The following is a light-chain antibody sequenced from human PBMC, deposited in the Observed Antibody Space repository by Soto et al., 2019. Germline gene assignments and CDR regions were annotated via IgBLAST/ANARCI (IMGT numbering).Light chain of an antibody. CDR1: QSVSSN. J-gene: IGKJ1*01. V-gene: IGKV3-15*01. Sequence: EVVMTQSPATLSVSPGERATLSCRASQSVSSNLAWYQQTPGQAPRLLIFGASTRATGIPARFSGRGSGTEFTLNISSLQSEDFAVYYCQQYNNWAGTFGQGTKVEIK. CDR3: QQYNNWAGT. CDR2: GAS.